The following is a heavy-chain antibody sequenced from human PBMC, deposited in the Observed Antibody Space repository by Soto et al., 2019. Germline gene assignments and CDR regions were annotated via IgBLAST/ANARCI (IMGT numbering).Heavy chain of an antibody. CDR1: GYTFTNYG. D-gene: IGHD2-2*01. CDR2: ITASNGNA. Sequence: QVQLVQSGPEVKNPGASLKVSCKASGYTFTNYGITWVRQAPGQGLEWMGWITASNGNANYAREIQGRLTLTRDTSTNTASLELRSLRSDDTAGYYCARGASCSSTSCYDNFHDGLAVWGQGTTVIVSS. CDR3: ARGASCSSTSCYDNFHDGLAV. V-gene: IGHV1-18*01. J-gene: IGHJ6*02.